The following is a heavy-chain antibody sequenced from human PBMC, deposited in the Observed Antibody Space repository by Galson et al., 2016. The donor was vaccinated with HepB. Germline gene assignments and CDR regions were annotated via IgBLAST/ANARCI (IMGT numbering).Heavy chain of an antibody. D-gene: IGHD3-10*01. Sequence: SETLSLTCAVYGGSFSGHYWSWIRQPPGKRLEWIGEISHSASTTYSPSLKSRVTISLDTSKNQFSLKLTSVTAADTAVYYCARGLTSQKHYYGSGPHGYYNYYGMDVWAQGTPVAVSS. CDR2: ISHSAST. V-gene: IGHV4-34*01. CDR1: GGSFSGHY. CDR3: ARGLTSQKHYYGSGPHGYYNYYGMDV. J-gene: IGHJ6*02.